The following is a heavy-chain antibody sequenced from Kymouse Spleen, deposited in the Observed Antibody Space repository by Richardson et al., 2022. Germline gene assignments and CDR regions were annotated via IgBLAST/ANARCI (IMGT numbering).Heavy chain of an antibody. CDR1: GGSFSGYY. CDR3: AREGGSGSYYNGDNWFDP. Sequence: QVQLQQWGAGLLKPSETLSLTCAVYGGSFSGYYWSWIRQPPGKGLEWIGEINHSGSTNYNPSLKSRVTISVDTSKNQFSLKLSSVTAADTAVYYCAREGGSGSYYNGDNWFDPWGQGTLVTVSS. CDR2: INHSGST. D-gene: IGHD3-10*01. V-gene: IGHV4-34*01. J-gene: IGHJ5*02.